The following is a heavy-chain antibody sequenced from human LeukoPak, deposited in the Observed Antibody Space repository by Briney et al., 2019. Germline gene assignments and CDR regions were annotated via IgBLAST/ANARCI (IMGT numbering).Heavy chain of an antibody. Sequence: GGSLRLSCAASGFSLSNYVVNWVRQAPGKGLEWVSGISGGGDGTYYADSVKGRFTISRDNSKNTLHLQINSLRAEDTAIYYCAKEFWYSSSSAFEHWGQGVLVTVSS. J-gene: IGHJ4*02. V-gene: IGHV3-23*01. CDR3: AKEFWYSSSSAFEH. CDR1: GFSLSNYV. CDR2: ISGGGDGT. D-gene: IGHD6-6*01.